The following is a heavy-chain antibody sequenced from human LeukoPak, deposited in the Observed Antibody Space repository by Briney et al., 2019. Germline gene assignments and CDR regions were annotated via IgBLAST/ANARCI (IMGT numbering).Heavy chain of an antibody. CDR1: GGSFSGYY. J-gene: IGHJ4*02. CDR3: ARGRNYDYVWGSYRHQPYYFDY. D-gene: IGHD3-16*02. V-gene: IGHV4-34*01. Sequence: SETLSLTCAVYGGSFSGYYWSWIRQPPGKGLEWIGEINHSGSTNYSPSLKSRVTISVDTSKNQFSLKLSSVTAADTAVYYCARGRNYDYVWGSYRHQPYYFDYWGQGTLVTVSS. CDR2: INHSGST.